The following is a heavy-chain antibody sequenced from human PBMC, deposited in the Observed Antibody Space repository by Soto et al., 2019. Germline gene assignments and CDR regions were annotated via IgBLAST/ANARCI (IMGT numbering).Heavy chain of an antibody. J-gene: IGHJ6*02. CDR1: GGSISSSNW. Sequence: QVQLQESGPGLVKPSGTLSLTCAVSGGSISSSNWWSWVRQPPGKGLEWIGEIYHSGSTNYNPSLKGRVTISLAKSKKHFPLKLSSVTAADTAVYYCARDPGDGDYEGYYYYGMDVWGQGTTVTVSS. CDR3: ARDPGDGDYEGYYYYGMDV. V-gene: IGHV4-4*02. D-gene: IGHD4-17*01. CDR2: IYHSGST.